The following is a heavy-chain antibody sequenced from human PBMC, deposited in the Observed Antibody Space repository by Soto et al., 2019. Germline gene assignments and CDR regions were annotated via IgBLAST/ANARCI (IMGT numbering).Heavy chain of an antibody. D-gene: IGHD3-22*01. V-gene: IGHV1-8*01. J-gene: IGHJ1*01. CDR3: ARGRPYYYDSSGYYTYFQH. CDR1: GYPFPSYD. Sequence: QVQLVQSGAEVKKPGASVKVSCKASGYPFPSYDITWLRQATGQGLEGMGWLNPNSGNTGYAQKFQGRVTMTRNTSISTAYMELSSLRSEDTAVYYCARGRPYYYDSSGYYTYFQHWGQGTLVTVSS. CDR2: LNPNSGNT.